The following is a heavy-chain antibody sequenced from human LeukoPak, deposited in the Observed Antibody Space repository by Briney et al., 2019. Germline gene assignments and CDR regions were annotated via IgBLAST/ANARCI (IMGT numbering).Heavy chain of an antibody. D-gene: IGHD2-15*01. Sequence: GGSLRLSCAASGFTFSSYAMSWVRQAPGKGLEWVSVISGSGGSTYNADSVKGRFTISRDNSKNTLYLQMKSLRADDTAVYYCAKAPGYCSRGTCYDDWGQGTLVTVSS. V-gene: IGHV3-23*01. CDR2: ISGSGGST. CDR1: GFTFSSYA. CDR3: AKAPGYCSRGTCYDD. J-gene: IGHJ4*02.